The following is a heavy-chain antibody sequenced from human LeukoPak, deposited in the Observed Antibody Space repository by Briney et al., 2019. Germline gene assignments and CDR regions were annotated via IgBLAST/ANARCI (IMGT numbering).Heavy chain of an antibody. Sequence: KPGGSLRLSCAASGFTFSNYWMNWVRQAPGKGLEWVSSISSSSSYIYYADSVKGRFTISRDNAKNSLYLQMNSLRAEDTAVYYCAREMSLAEYSFDYWGQGTLVTVSS. CDR3: AREMSLAEYSFDY. J-gene: IGHJ4*02. CDR2: ISSSSSYI. V-gene: IGHV3-21*01. D-gene: IGHD1-1*01. CDR1: GFTFSNYW.